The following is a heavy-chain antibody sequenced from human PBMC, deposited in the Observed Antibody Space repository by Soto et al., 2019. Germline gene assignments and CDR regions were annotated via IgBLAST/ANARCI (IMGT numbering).Heavy chain of an antibody. CDR1: GYTFTSYY. CDR3: ARDLRPYGSGSYYNATPYYGMDV. J-gene: IGHJ6*02. V-gene: IGHV1-46*01. Sequence: ASVKVSCKASGYTFTSYYMHWVRQAPGQGLEWMGIINPSGGSTSYAQKLQGRVTMTRDTSTSTVYMELSSLRSEDTAVYYCARDLRPYGSGSYYNATPYYGMDVWGQGTTVTVSS. D-gene: IGHD3-10*01. CDR2: INPSGGST.